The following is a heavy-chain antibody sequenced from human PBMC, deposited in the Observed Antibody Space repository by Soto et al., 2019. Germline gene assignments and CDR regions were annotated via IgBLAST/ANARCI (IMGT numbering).Heavy chain of an antibody. CDR3: AMVDVYVTPSPQDV. Sequence: QVKLVQSGAEVKNPGASVKVSCKASGYTFTRYGIGWARQAPGQGLEWLGWINTYNGNSNCAQNVQGRVTLTTDTSTSTAYMELRSLRSNDTAIYYCAMVDVYVTPSPQDVWGQGTTVIVSS. V-gene: IGHV1-18*01. J-gene: IGHJ6*02. D-gene: IGHD3-16*01. CDR1: GYTFTRYG. CDR2: INTYNGNS.